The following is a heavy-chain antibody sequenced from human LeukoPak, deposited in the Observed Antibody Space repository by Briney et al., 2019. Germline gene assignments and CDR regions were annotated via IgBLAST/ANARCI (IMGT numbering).Heavy chain of an antibody. CDR1: GFTFGDYA. Sequence: GALRLSCTASGFTFGDYAVSWVRRAPGRGLEWVGLIRRRAFGETADYAASVKGRSTISRDDSKSIAYLQMNSLKTEDTAVYYCTREGAAAAYGMDVWGQGTTVTVSS. D-gene: IGHD6-13*01. CDR3: TREGAAAAYGMDV. J-gene: IGHJ6*02. CDR2: IRRRAFGETA. V-gene: IGHV3-49*04.